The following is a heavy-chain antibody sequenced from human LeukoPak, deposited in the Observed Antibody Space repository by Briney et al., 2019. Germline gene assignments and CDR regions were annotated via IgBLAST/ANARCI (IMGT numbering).Heavy chain of an antibody. CDR1: GFSFSSYF. CDR2: ISGSGDNT. V-gene: IGHV3-23*01. D-gene: IGHD2-15*01. Sequence: GGSLRLSCAASGFSFSSYFMTWVRQAPGKGLEWVSIISGSGDNTYYADSLKGRITISRDNSKNTLYLQMNRLKAEDTAVYYCARYCSGVSCYSGMVFWGQTTLVTVSS. J-gene: IGHJ4*02. CDR3: ARYCSGVSCYSGMVF.